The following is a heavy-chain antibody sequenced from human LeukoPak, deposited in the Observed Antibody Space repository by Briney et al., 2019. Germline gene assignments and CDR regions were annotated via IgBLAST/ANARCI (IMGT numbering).Heavy chain of an antibody. J-gene: IGHJ3*01. CDR1: GYTFSNQW. CDR3: ARTGYHYGSGSHYAFDL. CDR2: IYPGDSDT. Sequence: GESLEISCEASGYTFSNQWIGWVRQMPGKGLEWMGIIYPGDSDTRYSPSFQGQVTISVDKSVTTTYLQWHSLKASDTAMYYCARTGYHYGSGSHYAFDLWGQGTMVTASS. V-gene: IGHV5-51*01. D-gene: IGHD3-10*01.